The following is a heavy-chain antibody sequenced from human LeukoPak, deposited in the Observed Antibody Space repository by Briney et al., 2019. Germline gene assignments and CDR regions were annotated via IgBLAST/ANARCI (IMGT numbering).Heavy chain of an antibody. CDR2: INSDGSST. CDR3: AKDRLSGWPNDAFDI. CDR1: GFTFSSYW. Sequence: GGSLRLSCAASGFTFSSYWMHWVRQAPGKGLVWVSRINSDGSSTSYADSVKGRFTISRDNAKNTLYLQMNSLRAEDTAVYYCAKDRLSGWPNDAFDIWGQGTMVTVSS. V-gene: IGHV3-74*01. J-gene: IGHJ3*02. D-gene: IGHD6-19*01.